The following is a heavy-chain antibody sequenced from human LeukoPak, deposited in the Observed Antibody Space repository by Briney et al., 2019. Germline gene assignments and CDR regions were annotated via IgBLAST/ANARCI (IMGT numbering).Heavy chain of an antibody. CDR2: INQDGSQK. CDR3: ARVASNYDFDY. Sequence: PGGSLRLSCAASGFTFSEYWMTWVRQAPGKGLEWVANINQDGSQKNYVDSVKGRFTISRDNAQNSLYLQMNSLRAEDTALYYCARVASNYDFDYWGQGTLVTVSS. V-gene: IGHV3-7*03. CDR1: GFTFSEYW. D-gene: IGHD4-11*01. J-gene: IGHJ4*02.